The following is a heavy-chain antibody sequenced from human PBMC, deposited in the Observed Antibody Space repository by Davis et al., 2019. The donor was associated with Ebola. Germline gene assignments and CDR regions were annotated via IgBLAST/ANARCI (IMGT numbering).Heavy chain of an antibody. D-gene: IGHD2-21*02. Sequence: GESLKISCAASGFTFSSYAMHWVRQAPGKGLEWVAVISYDGSNKYYADSVKGRFTISRDNSKNTLYLQMNSLRAEDTAVYYCARGGDYCGGDCYSGFFDYWGQGTLVTVSS. V-gene: IGHV3-30-3*01. CDR2: ISYDGSNK. CDR3: ARGGDYCGGDCYSGFFDY. J-gene: IGHJ4*02. CDR1: GFTFSSYA.